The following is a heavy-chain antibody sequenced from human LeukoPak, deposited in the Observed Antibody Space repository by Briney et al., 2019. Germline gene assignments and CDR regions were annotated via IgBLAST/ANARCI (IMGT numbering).Heavy chain of an antibody. CDR2: IYYSGST. V-gene: IGHV4-59*12. D-gene: IGHD3-10*01. CDR3: ARSYGSGNNWFDP. Sequence: SETLSLTCTVSGGSISSYYWSWIRQPPGKGLEWIGYIYYSGSTNYNPSLKSRVTISVDTSKNQFSLKLSSVTAADTAVYYCARSYGSGNNWFDPWGQGTLVTVSS. CDR1: GGSISSYY. J-gene: IGHJ5*02.